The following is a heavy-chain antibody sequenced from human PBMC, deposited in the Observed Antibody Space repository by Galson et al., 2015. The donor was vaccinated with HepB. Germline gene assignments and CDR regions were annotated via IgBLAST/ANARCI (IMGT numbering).Heavy chain of an antibody. D-gene: IGHD3-3*01. CDR2: IYYSGST. V-gene: IGHV4-59*01. CDR3: ARVAAFGDIVPEGDYNYMDV. Sequence: ETLSLTCTVSGGSISSYYWSWIRQPPGKGLEWIGYIYYSGSTNYNPSLKSRVTISVDTSKNQFSLKLSSVTAADTAVYYCARVAAFGDIVPEGDYNYMDVWGKGTTVTVSS. CDR1: GGSISSYY. J-gene: IGHJ6*03.